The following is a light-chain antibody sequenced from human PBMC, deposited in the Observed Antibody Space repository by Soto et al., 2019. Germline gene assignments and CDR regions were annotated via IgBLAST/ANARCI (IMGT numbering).Light chain of an antibody. V-gene: IGKV1-33*01. CDR3: QQYDNVPT. Sequence: DIQMTQSPSSLSASVGDRVTITCQASQAINNGLTWYQQRPGQPPKLLIYGASILETGVPSRFSGSGSGKHFTFTISSLQPEDIATYYCQQYDNVPTFGQGTKLEMK. CDR2: GAS. CDR1: QAINNG. J-gene: IGKJ2*01.